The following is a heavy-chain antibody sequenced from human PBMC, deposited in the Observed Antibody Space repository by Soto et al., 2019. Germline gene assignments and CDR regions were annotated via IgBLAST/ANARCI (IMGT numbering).Heavy chain of an antibody. CDR3: ARGMTTVTTLDY. CDR1: DGSIRDRGYS. V-gene: IGHV4-30-2*01. D-gene: IGHD4-4*01. J-gene: IGHJ4*02. Sequence: SETLPLPYTVSDGSIRDRGYSWSLIRQPPGKGLEWIGYIYHSGSTYYNPSLKSRVTISVDRSKNQFSLKLSSVTAADTAVYYCARGMTTVTTLDYWGQGTLVTVSS. CDR2: IYHSGST.